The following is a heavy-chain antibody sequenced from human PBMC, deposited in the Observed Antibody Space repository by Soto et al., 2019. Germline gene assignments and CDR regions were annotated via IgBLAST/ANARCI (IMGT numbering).Heavy chain of an antibody. V-gene: IGHV4-39*01. J-gene: IGHJ4*02. D-gene: IGHD3-3*01. CDR2: IYYSGST. CDR3: AKQFFDFWSGSDGYFDY. CDR1: GGSISSSSYY. Sequence: QLQLQESGPGLVKPSETLSLTCTVSGGSISSSSYYWGWIRQPPGKGLEWIGSIYYSGSTYYNPSLKSRVTISVDTSKNHFSLKLSSVTAADTAVYYCAKQFFDFWSGSDGYFDYWGQGTLVTVSS.